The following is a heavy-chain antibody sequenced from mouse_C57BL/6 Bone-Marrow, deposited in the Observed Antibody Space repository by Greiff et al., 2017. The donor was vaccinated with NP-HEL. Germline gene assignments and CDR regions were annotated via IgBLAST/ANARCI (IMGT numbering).Heavy chain of an antibody. CDR2: INSDGGST. J-gene: IGHJ4*01. D-gene: IGHD2-5*01. CDR1: EYEFPSHD. Sequence: EVKLMESGGGLVQPGESLKLSCESNEYEFPSHDMSWVRKTPEKRLELVAAINSDGGSTYYPDTMERRFIISRDNTKKTLYLQMSSLRSEDTALYYCARHRGYSNGGPYAMDYWGQGTSVTVSS. CDR3: ARHRGYSNGGPYAMDY. V-gene: IGHV5-2*01.